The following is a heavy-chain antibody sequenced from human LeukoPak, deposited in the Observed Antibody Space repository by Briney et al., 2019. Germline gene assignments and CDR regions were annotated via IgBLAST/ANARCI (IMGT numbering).Heavy chain of an antibody. J-gene: IGHJ4*02. CDR1: GASIISDTYY. CDR3: ARNFYASSGYYLDDFYFDF. V-gene: IGHV4-39*07. CDR2: IYYSGST. D-gene: IGHD3-22*01. Sequence: SETLSLTCTVSGASIISDTYYWGWIRQPPGKGLEWIGSIYYSGSTYYSPSLKSRVTMSVDTSTNQFSLKLVSVTAADTALYYCARNFYASSGYYLDDFYFDFWGQGTLVTVSS.